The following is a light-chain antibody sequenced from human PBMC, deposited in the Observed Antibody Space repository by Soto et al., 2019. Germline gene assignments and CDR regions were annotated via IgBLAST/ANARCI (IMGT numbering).Light chain of an antibody. CDR3: QQYNKWPRT. CDR1: QSVITN. V-gene: IGKV3-15*01. CDR2: GAS. Sequence: EIVMTHSPATLSVSPWEIATLSCRASQSVITNLAWYQQKPGQAPRLLIYGASTRAAIIPARFSGSGSGTEFTRTISSLQSEDFAVYYCQQYNKWPRTFGQGTKVDIK. J-gene: IGKJ1*01.